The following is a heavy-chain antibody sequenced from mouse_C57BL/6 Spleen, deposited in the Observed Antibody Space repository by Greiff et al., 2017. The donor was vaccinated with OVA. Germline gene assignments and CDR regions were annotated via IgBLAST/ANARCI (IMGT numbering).Heavy chain of an antibody. CDR3: ANYGSSAWFAY. Sequence: VQLVESGAELVKPGASVKISCKASGYAFSSYWMNWVKQRPGKGLEWIGQIYPGDGDTNYNGKFKGKATLTADKSSSTAYMQLSSLTSEDSAVYFCANYGSSAWFAYWGQGTLVTVSA. CDR1: GYAFSSYW. V-gene: IGHV1-80*01. J-gene: IGHJ3*01. CDR2: IYPGDGDT. D-gene: IGHD1-1*01.